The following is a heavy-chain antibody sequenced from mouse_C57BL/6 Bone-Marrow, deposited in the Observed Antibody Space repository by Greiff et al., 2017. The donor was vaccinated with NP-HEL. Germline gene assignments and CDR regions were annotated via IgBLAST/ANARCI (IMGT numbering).Heavy chain of an antibody. CDR1: GYSITSGYY. J-gene: IGHJ2*01. CDR2: ISYDGSN. V-gene: IGHV3-6*01. CDR3: AREFWDPYYFDY. D-gene: IGHD4-1*01. Sequence: VQLQQSGPGLVKPSQSLSLTCSVTGYSITSGYYWNWIRQFPGNKLEWMGYISYDGSNNYNPSLKNRISITRDTSKNQFFLKLNSVTTEDTATYYCAREFWDPYYFDYWGQGTTLTVSS.